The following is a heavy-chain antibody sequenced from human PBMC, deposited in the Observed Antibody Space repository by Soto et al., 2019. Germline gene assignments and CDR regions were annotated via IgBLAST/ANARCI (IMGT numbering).Heavy chain of an antibody. V-gene: IGHV2-70*01. Sequence: QSGPTLVNPTQTLTLTCTFSGFSLSTSGMCVSWIRQPPGKALEWLALIDWDDDKYYSTSLKTRLTISKDTSKNQVVLTMTNMDPVDTATYYCARTQTPYYYDSSGIFDYWGQGTLVTVSS. CDR2: IDWDDDK. D-gene: IGHD3-22*01. J-gene: IGHJ4*02. CDR3: ARTQTPYYYDSSGIFDY. CDR1: GFSLSTSGMC.